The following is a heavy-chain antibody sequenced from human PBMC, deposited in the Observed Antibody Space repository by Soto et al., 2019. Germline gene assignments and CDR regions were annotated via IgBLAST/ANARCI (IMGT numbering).Heavy chain of an antibody. V-gene: IGHV4-31*03. CDR2: IYYSGST. Sequence: SETLSLTCTVSGGSISSGGYYWSWIRQHPGKGLEWIGYIYYSGSTYYNPSLKSRVTISVDTSKNQFSLKLSSVTAADTAVYYCARRYGGNLDYWGQGTLVTLSS. J-gene: IGHJ4*02. CDR3: ARRYGGNLDY. CDR1: GGSISSGGYY. D-gene: IGHD2-15*01.